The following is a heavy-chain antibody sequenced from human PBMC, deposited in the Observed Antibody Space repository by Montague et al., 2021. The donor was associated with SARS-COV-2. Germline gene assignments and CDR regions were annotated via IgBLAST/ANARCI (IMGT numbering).Heavy chain of an antibody. V-gene: IGHV4-39*01. Sequence: SETLSLTCTVSGGSISSGNYYWGWLPPPPGKGLDWFGSFYYSRSTYSTPSLQSRVTISAATSKNQFSLRLSSVTAADTAVYYCARHSGRDTIFGVVIIFDAFDIGGQGTMVTVSS. CDR3: ARHSGRDTIFGVVIIFDAFDI. J-gene: IGHJ3*02. D-gene: IGHD3-3*01. CDR2: FYYSRST. CDR1: GGSISSGNYY.